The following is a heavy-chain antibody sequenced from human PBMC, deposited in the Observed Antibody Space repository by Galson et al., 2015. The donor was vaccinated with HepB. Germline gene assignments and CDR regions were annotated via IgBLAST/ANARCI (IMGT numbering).Heavy chain of an antibody. J-gene: IGHJ4*02. V-gene: IGHV4-34*01. Sequence: SETLSLTCGVYGGSLTVHYWSWIRQFPGKGLEWIGEINLSGGANYNPSLKSRVAMFVDTSKNQFSLTLTSVTTADTAIYYCARVLQPYYDFWSRSGSRYFDYWGQGTLVTVSS. D-gene: IGHD3-3*01. CDR1: GGSLTVHY. CDR3: ARVLQPYYDFWSRSGSRYFDY. CDR2: INLSGGA.